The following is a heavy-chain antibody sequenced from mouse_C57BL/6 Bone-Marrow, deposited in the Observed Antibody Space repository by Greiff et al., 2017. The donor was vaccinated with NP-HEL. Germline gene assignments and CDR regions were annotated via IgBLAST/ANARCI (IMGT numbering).Heavy chain of an antibody. CDR3: ARPDYGSSPYAMDY. Sequence: DVQLVESGGGLVKPGGSLKLSCAASGFTFSDYGMHWVRQAPEKGLEWVAYISSGSSTIYYADTVKGRSTISREKAKKTLFLHMTRLRSEDTAMYYCARPDYGSSPYAMDYWGQGTSVTVSS. CDR2: ISSGSSTI. V-gene: IGHV5-17*01. D-gene: IGHD1-1*01. CDR1: GFTFSDYG. J-gene: IGHJ4*01.